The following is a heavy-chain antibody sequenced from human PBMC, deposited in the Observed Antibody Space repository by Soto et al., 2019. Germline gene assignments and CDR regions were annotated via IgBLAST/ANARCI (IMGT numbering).Heavy chain of an antibody. CDR3: ARGPLITMVRGVIIEPFDP. V-gene: IGHV1-3*01. Sequence: GASVKVSCKASGSTFTSYAMHWVRQAPGQRLEWMGWINAGNGNTKYSQKFQGRVTITRDTSASTAYMELSSLRSEDTAVYYCARGPLITMVRGVIIEPFDPWGQGTLVTVSS. J-gene: IGHJ5*02. D-gene: IGHD3-10*01. CDR1: GSTFTSYA. CDR2: INAGNGNT.